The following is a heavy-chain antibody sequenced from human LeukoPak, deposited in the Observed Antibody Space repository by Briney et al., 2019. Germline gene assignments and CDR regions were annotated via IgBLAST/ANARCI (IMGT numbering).Heavy chain of an antibody. V-gene: IGHV4-4*02. CDR2: IYHSEST. Sequence: PSETLSLTCAVSGGSISSSNWWSWVRQPPGKGLEWIGEIYHSESTNYNPSLKSRVTISVDKSKNQFSLKLSSVTAADTAVYYCARAYSSGSPADYWGQGTLVTVSS. CDR3: ARAYSSGSPADY. D-gene: IGHD6-19*01. CDR1: GGSISSSNW. J-gene: IGHJ4*02.